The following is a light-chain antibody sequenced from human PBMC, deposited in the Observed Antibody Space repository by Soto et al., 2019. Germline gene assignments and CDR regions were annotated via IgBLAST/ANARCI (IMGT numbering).Light chain of an antibody. CDR3: QKYNSVPLT. Sequence: DIQMTQSPSSLSASVGDGVTITCRASQDISNYLAWYQQKPGKVPKLLIYAASTLQSGVPSRFSGSGSGTDFTLTISSLQPEDVATYYCQKYNSVPLTFGPGTKVDIK. V-gene: IGKV1-27*01. CDR1: QDISNY. J-gene: IGKJ3*01. CDR2: AAS.